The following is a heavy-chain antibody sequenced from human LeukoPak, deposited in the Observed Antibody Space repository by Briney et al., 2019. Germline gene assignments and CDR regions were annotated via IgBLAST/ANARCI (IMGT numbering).Heavy chain of an antibody. V-gene: IGHV3-21*01. CDR2: ISSSSTYI. D-gene: IGHD1-26*01. Sequence: PGGSLRLSCAASGFIFSSYGMNWVRQAPGKGLEWVASISSSSTYIYYADSVKGRFTLSRDSARNSLYLQMNSLRAEDAAVYYCTRDRHSGSFYYFHYGMDAWGQGTTATVSS. CDR1: GFIFSSYG. CDR3: TRDRHSGSFYYFHYGMDA. J-gene: IGHJ6*02.